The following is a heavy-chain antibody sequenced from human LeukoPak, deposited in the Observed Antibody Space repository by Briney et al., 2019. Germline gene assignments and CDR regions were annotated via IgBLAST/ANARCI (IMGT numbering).Heavy chain of an antibody. J-gene: IGHJ4*02. CDR2: MNPNSGNT. D-gene: IGHD3-22*01. CDR1: GYTFTSYD. V-gene: IGHV1-8*01. CDR3: ATGDYYDSSRFSY. Sequence: ASVKVSCKASGYTFTSYDINWVRQATGQGLEWMGWMNPNSGNTGYAQKSQGRVTMTEDTSTDAAYMELSSLRSEDTAVYYCATGDYYDSSRFSYWGQGTLVTVSS.